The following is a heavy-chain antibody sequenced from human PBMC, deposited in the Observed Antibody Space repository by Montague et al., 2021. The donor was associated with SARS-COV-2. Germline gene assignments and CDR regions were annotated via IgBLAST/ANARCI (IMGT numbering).Heavy chain of an antibody. J-gene: IGHJ4*02. V-gene: IGHV4-4*07. CDR3: ARDRFDFGAGRQGTIDF. Sequence: SETLSLTCSVSGDSITNHYWSWIRQPAGKGLEWIGRMHFTGKTNFSPFFSSRLTMSADTSKNQFSLKLTSVTAADPAIYFCARDRFDFGAGRQGTIDFWGRGTLVTVSS. CDR1: GDSITNHY. CDR2: MHFTGKT. D-gene: IGHD3-10*01.